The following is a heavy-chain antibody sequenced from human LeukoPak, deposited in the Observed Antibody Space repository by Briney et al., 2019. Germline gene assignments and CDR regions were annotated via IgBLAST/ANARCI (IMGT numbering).Heavy chain of an antibody. CDR1: GGSISNSSYY. D-gene: IGHD3-9*01. V-gene: IGHV4-39*01. CDR3: ARQYYDILTGYPYYFDY. Sequence: SETLSLTCTVSGGSISNSSYYWGWIRRPPGKGLEWIGAIYYSGSTYFDPSLKSRVTMSVDTSKNQFSLKLSSVTATDTAVYFCARQYYDILTGYPYYFDYWGQGTLVTVSS. CDR2: IYYSGST. J-gene: IGHJ4*02.